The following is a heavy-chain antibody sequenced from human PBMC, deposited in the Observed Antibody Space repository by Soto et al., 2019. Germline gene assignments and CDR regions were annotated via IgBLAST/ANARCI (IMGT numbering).Heavy chain of an antibody. Sequence: ASVKLSCYASRYTFTSYYMHWVRQAPGQGLECVVIINPSGSSTSYAQKFQGRVTMTRDTSTSTVYMELSSLRSEGTSVYYCARVSAYYVRRGPFDPWGQGTLVTV. V-gene: IGHV1-46*01. CDR2: INPSGSST. CDR1: RYTFTSYY. D-gene: IGHD3-10*02. CDR3: ARVSAYYVRRGPFDP. J-gene: IGHJ5*02.